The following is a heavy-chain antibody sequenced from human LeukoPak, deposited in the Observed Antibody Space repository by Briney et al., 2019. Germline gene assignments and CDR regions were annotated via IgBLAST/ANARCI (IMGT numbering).Heavy chain of an antibody. CDR2: ISGSGGST. J-gene: IGHJ4*02. CDR1: GFTFSSYA. Sequence: GGSLRLSCAASGFTFSSYAMSWVRQAPGKGLESVSAISGSGGSTYYADSVKGRFTISRYNSKNTLYLQMNSLRAEDTAVYYCAKATNWGSFPYYFDYWGQGTLVTVSS. V-gene: IGHV3-23*01. D-gene: IGHD7-27*01. CDR3: AKATNWGSFPYYFDY.